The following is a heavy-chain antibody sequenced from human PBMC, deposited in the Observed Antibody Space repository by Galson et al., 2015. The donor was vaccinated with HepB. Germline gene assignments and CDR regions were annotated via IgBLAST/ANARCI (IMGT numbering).Heavy chain of an antibody. CDR2: ISSSSSTI. J-gene: IGHJ3*02. CDR1: GFTFSSYS. CDR3: TRTGIERARAFDI. D-gene: IGHD6-6*01. V-gene: IGHV3-48*02. Sequence: SLRLSCAASGFTFSSYSINWVRQAPGKGLEWVSYISSSSSTIYCADSVKGRFTISRDNSKNSLYLQMNSLGDEDSAVYYCTRTGIERARAFDIWGQGTVVTVSS.